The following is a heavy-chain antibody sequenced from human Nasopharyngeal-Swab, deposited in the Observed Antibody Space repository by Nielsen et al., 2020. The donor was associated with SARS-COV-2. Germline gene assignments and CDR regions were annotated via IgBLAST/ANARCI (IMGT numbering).Heavy chain of an antibody. D-gene: IGHD3-10*01. CDR2: IKSKTDGGTT. CDR1: GFTFSNAW. V-gene: IGHV3-15*01. Sequence: GESLKISCAASGFTFSNAWMSLVRQAPGKGLEWVGRIKSKTDGGTTDYAAPVKGRFTISRDDSKNTLFLQMNSLKTEDTAVYYCTTFNYYGSGSYRYYMDVWGKGTTVTVSS. CDR3: TTFNYYGSGSYRYYMDV. J-gene: IGHJ6*03.